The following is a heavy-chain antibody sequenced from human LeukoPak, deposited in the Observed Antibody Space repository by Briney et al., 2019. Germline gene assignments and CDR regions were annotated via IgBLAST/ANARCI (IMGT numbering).Heavy chain of an antibody. CDR1: GFTFSSYA. CDR2: ISGSGGTT. Sequence: TGGSLRLSCAASGFTFSSYAMSWVRQAPGKGLEWVSGISGSGGTTYYADSVKGRFTISRDNSKNTLYLQMNSLRAEDTAVYYFASPSWIGYSYYFDYWGQGTLVTVSS. J-gene: IGHJ4*02. CDR3: ASPSWIGYSYYFDY. D-gene: IGHD3-3*01. V-gene: IGHV3-23*01.